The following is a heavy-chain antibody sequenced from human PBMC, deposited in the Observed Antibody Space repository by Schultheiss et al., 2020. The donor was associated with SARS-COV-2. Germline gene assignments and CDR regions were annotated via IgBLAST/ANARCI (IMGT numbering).Heavy chain of an antibody. Sequence: GGSLRLSCAASGFTFSNAWMSWVRQAPGKGLEWVGRIKSKTDGGTTDYAAPVKGRFTISRDDSKNTLYLQMNSLKTEDTAVYYCTARTYYYDSSGYIGAFDIWGQGTMVTVSS. V-gene: IGHV3-15*01. CDR2: IKSKTDGGTT. J-gene: IGHJ3*02. D-gene: IGHD3-22*01. CDR3: TARTYYYDSSGYIGAFDI. CDR1: GFTFSNAW.